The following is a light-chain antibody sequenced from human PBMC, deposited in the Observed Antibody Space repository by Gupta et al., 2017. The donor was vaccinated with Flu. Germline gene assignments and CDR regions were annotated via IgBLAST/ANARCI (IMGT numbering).Light chain of an antibody. V-gene: IGKV1-39*01. CDR2: QAS. CDR3: QQMSRTPRP. Sequence: PDFLSASPRDRVTITCRASQKIGNYLNWYQQKPGQSPNLLIYQASSSPKGVPSRFTGSGFGTDFTLTINSPQAEDSATYYCQQMSRTPRPFGQGTQVDIK. CDR1: QKIGNY. J-gene: IGKJ1*01.